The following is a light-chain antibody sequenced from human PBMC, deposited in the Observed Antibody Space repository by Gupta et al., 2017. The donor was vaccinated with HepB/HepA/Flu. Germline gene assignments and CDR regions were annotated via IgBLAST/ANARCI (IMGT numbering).Light chain of an antibody. CDR2: GAS. CDR3: QQYGRSPPWT. Sequence: IVSTQSLGTLSVSTGARATLSCRASQSVSSSYLAWYQQKPSQAPRLLIYGASSTATGIPDRFSGSGSGTDFTLTISRLEPEDFAVYYCQQYGRSPPWTFGQGTKVEIK. V-gene: IGKV3-20*01. CDR1: QSVSSSY. J-gene: IGKJ1*01.